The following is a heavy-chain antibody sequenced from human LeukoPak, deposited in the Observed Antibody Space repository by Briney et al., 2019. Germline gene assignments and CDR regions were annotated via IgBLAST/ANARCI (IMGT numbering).Heavy chain of an antibody. CDR2: IYYDEST. CDR1: GVSISSGDYY. CDR3: AGLAGETEAFHV. Sequence: PSETLSLTCTVSGVSISSGDYYWSWIRQPPGKGLEWIGYIYYDESTYYNPSLKSRITISVDTSKNQFSLRLRSVTAADTAVYYCAGLAGETEAFHVWGQGTMVTVSS. J-gene: IGHJ3*01. V-gene: IGHV4-30-4*01. D-gene: IGHD6-25*01.